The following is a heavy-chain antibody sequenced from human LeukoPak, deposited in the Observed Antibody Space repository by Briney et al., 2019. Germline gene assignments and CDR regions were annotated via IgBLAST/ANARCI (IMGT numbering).Heavy chain of an antibody. Sequence: PGGSPRLSCAAPGFTFSSYWMHWVRQAPGKGLVWVSRINSAGSSTAYADSVKGRFTISRDNAKNTLYLQMNSLRAEDTAVYYCTTMVQFGWGQGTLVTVFS. CDR2: INSAGSST. J-gene: IGHJ4*02. CDR1: GFTFSSYW. D-gene: IGHD3-10*01. V-gene: IGHV3-74*03. CDR3: TTMVQFG.